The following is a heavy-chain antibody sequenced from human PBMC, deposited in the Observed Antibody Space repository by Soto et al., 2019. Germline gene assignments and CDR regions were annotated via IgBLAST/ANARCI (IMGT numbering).Heavy chain of an antibody. J-gene: IGHJ4*02. D-gene: IGHD3-10*01. CDR1: GFTFSSYA. CDR2: ISGSGGST. V-gene: IGHV3-23*01. Sequence: PGGSLRLSCAASGFTFSSYAMNWVRQAPGKGLEWVSAISGSGGSTYYTDSVKGRFTISRDNSKDTLYLQMNSLRAEDTAVYYCAKDSGRRFDCWGQGTLVTVSS. CDR3: AKDSGRRFDC.